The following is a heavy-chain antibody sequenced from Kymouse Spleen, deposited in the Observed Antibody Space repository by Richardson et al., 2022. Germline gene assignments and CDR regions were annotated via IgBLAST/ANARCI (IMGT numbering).Heavy chain of an antibody. J-gene: IGHJ6*02. CDR2: ISSSSSYI. CDR1: GFTFSSYS. CDR3: ARERNYGSGSYYKPSRDGMDV. Sequence: EVQLVESGGGLVKPGGSLRLSCAASGFTFSSYSMNWVRQAPGKGLEWVSSISSSSSYIYYADSVKGRFTISRDNAKNSLYLQMNSLRAEDTAVYYCARERNYGSGSYYKPSRDGMDVWGQGTTVTVSS. V-gene: IGHV3-21*03. D-gene: IGHD3-10*01.